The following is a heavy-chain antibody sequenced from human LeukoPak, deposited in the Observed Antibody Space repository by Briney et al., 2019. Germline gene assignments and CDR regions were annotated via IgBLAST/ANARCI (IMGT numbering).Heavy chain of an antibody. CDR1: GFSFSSYS. CDR3: ARDYVYAFDY. Sequence: GGSLRLSCAASGFSFSSYSINWVRQAPGKGLEWVSYISGDGNAKHYTDSVKGRFTISRDNVKNALYLQMNSLRAEDTAVYFCARDYVYAFDYWGQGTLVTVSS. V-gene: IGHV3-48*01. J-gene: IGHJ4*02. D-gene: IGHD2/OR15-2a*01. CDR2: ISGDGNAK.